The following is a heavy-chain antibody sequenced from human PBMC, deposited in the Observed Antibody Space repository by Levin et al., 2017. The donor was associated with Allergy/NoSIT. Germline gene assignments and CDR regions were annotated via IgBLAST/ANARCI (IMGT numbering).Heavy chain of an antibody. Sequence: SGPTLVKPTQTLTLTCTFSGFSLDTFGVGVAWVRQPPGKALEWLSLIYLDDDKRYSPSLKSRLTITKDTSKNEVVLTMTNMGPVDTATYYCTQSFDYWGPGTLVTVSS. J-gene: IGHJ4*02. CDR1: GFSLDTFGVG. CDR3: TQSFDY. V-gene: IGHV2-5*02. CDR2: IYLDDDK.